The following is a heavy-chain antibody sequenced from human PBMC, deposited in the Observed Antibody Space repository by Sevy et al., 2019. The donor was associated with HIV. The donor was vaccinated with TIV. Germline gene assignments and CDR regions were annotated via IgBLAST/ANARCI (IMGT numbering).Heavy chain of an antibody. CDR1: GVSISTHS. CDR2: IYYNGNA. Sequence: SETLSLTCTVSGVSISTHSWSWIRQPPGKGLEYIGYIYYNGNANYNPSFQSRVTISGDTSMNQLSLKLTSVTAADTAVYYCARDKDNFYGMDVWGQGTTVTVSS. J-gene: IGHJ6*02. CDR3: ARDKDNFYGMDV. V-gene: IGHV4-59*11.